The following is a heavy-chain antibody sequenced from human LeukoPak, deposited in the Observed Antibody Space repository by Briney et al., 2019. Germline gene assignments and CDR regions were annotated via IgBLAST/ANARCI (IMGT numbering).Heavy chain of an antibody. V-gene: IGHV4-59*01. J-gene: IGHJ4*02. Sequence: TSETLSLTCTGSGGSISSYYWSWIRQPPGKGLEWRGYIYYSGSTNYNPSLKSRVTISVDTSKNQFSLKLSSVTAADTAVYYCARGQWELTNMYYFDYWGQGTLVTVSS. CDR1: GGSISSYY. D-gene: IGHD1-26*01. CDR2: IYYSGST. CDR3: ARGQWELTNMYYFDY.